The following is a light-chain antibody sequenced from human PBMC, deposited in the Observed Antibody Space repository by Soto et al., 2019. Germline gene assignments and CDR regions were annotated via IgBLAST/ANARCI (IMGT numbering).Light chain of an antibody. CDR3: LHHGSSLWT. J-gene: IGKJ1*01. CDR1: QSVTSSY. V-gene: IGKV3-20*01. Sequence: EIVLTQSPATLSSFPVERATLSCRASQSVTSSYLAWYQQKPGQAPRLLIYGASSRATGIPDRFSGSGSGTDFTLTISRLEPEDFAMYYCLHHGSSLWTFGQGTKVDIK. CDR2: GAS.